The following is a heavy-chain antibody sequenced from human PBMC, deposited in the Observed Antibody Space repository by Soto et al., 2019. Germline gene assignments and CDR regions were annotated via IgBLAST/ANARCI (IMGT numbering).Heavy chain of an antibody. CDR1: GNTFTYRY. V-gene: IGHV1-45*02. CDR2: ITPFSGDV. J-gene: IGHJ4*02. Sequence: QMQLVQSGAEVKKTGSSVTVSCKASGNTFTYRYLHWVRQAPGQALEWMGWITPFSGDVHYAQKFQERVTITRDRSINTAYMQVSSLRSEDTAMYFCASGGAGSGPFTWELPDHWGQGTLVTVSS. D-gene: IGHD1-26*01. CDR3: ASGGAGSGPFTWELPDH.